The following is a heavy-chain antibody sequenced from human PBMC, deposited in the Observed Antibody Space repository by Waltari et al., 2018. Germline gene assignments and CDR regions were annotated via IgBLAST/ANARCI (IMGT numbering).Heavy chain of an antibody. J-gene: IGHJ6*02. D-gene: IGHD6-19*01. CDR1: GGSISSYY. Sequence: QVQLQESGPGLVKPSETLSLTCTVSGGSISSYYWSWIRQPAGKGLEWSWRIYTSGSTNYNPSLKSRVTMSVYTSKNQFSLKLSSVTAADTAVYYCARDQTAAIAVAGTRYYYGMDVWGQGTTVTVSS. V-gene: IGHV4-4*07. CDR2: IYTSGST. CDR3: ARDQTAAIAVAGTRYYYGMDV.